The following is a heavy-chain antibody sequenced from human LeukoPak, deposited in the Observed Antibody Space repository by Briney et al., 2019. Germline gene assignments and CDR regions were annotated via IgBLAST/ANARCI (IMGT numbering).Heavy chain of an antibody. V-gene: IGHV3-23*01. CDR2: ISGSGGST. D-gene: IGHD3-16*01. Sequence: GGSLRLSCAASGFTFSSYAMSWVRQAPGKGLEWVSAISGSGGSTYYADSVKGRFTISRDNSKNTLYLQMNSLRAEDTAVYYCAKSAELRYDYVWGSYSVDYWGQGTLVTVSS. CDR3: AKSAELRYDYVWGSYSVDY. J-gene: IGHJ4*02. CDR1: GFTFSSYA.